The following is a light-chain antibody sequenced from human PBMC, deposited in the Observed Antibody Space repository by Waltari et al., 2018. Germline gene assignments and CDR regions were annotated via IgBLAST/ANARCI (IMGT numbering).Light chain of an antibody. Sequence: EVVMTQSPATLSVSPGQRATLPCRASQSVTTNVAWYQQKPAQAPRLLIYGPSTRATDIPARFSGSGSGTEFSLTISSLQSEDVAVDFCQQYDNWPPGTFGQGTKVEIK. CDR3: QQYDNWPPGT. CDR1: QSVTTN. CDR2: GPS. V-gene: IGKV3-15*01. J-gene: IGKJ1*01.